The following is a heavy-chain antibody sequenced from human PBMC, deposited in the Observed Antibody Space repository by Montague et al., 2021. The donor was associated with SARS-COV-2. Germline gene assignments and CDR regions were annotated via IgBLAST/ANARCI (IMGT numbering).Heavy chain of an antibody. CDR1: GFSLSTSGVG. CDR3: ARSSSPLSYWYFDL. Sequence: PALGKPTQTLTLTCTLSGFSLSTSGVGVGWIRQPPGKALEWLALIYWDDDKRYSPSLKTRLIITKDTPRNQVVLTMTNVDPVDTATYYCARSSSPLSYWYFDLWGPGALVTVSS. CDR2: IYWDDDK. V-gene: IGHV2-5*02. J-gene: IGHJ2*01.